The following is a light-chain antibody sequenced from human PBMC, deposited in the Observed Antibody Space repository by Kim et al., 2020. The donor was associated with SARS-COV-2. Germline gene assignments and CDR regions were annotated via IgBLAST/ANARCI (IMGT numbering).Light chain of an antibody. V-gene: IGLV2-23*01. Sequence: GQSITVTCTGTSSDVGSYNLVSWYQQHPGKAPKLRIYEGSKRPSGVANRFSGSKSGNAASLTISGLQADDEADYYCCSYAGSSSWVFGGGTQLTVL. CDR1: SSDVGSYNL. CDR3: CSYAGSSSWV. CDR2: EGS. J-gene: IGLJ3*02.